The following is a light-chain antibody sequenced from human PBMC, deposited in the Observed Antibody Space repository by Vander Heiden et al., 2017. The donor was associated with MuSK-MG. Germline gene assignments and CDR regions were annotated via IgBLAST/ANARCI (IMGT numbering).Light chain of an antibody. CDR2: GAS. J-gene: IGKJ3*01. V-gene: IGKV3-15*01. CDR3: QQYNNSPPFT. Sequence: EIVMTQSPATLSVSPGETATLSCSGSQRVSSHLAWSQQKPCPAPRPPISGASTAAAGTPARFSGSASGTEFPLTISGLQSEVFAFYCWQQYNNSPPFTFGPGTKVDIK. CDR1: QRVSSH.